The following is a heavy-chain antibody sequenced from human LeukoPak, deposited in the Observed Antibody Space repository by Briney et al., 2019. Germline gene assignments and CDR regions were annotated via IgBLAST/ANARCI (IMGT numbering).Heavy chain of an antibody. CDR3: AGCRWNYHYFEH. Sequence: GGSLRLSCAASGFTVSGNYMTWVRQAPGRGLECVSVIYSGGSTYYADSVEGRFTISRDNSKNTLYLHMNSLRAEDTAVYYCAGCRWNYHYFEHWGQGTLVTVSS. J-gene: IGHJ4*02. V-gene: IGHV3-66*01. D-gene: IGHD1-7*01. CDR1: GFTVSGNY. CDR2: IYSGGST.